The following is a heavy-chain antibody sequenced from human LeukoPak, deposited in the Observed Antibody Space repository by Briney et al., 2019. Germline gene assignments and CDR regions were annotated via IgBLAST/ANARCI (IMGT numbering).Heavy chain of an antibody. CDR2: ISYDGSNK. CDR3: ARDYSYGYFDY. CDR1: GFTFSSYA. J-gene: IGHJ4*02. Sequence: GRSLRLSCAASGFTFSSYAMHWVRQAPGKGLEWVAVISYDGSNKYYADSVKGRFTISRDNSKNTLYLQMNSLRAEDTAVYYCARDYSYGYFDYWGQGTLVTVSS. V-gene: IGHV3-30-3*01. D-gene: IGHD5-18*01.